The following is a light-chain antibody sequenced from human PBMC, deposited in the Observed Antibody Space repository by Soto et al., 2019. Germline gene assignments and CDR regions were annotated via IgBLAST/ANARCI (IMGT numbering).Light chain of an antibody. Sequence: QSALTQHASVSGSPGQSITIACTGTSSDVGRYNLVSWYQQHPGEAPKLMIYGGTKRPSGVSNRFSGSKSGNTASLTISGLQAEDEADYYCCSYAGITTYYVFGTGTKLTVL. J-gene: IGLJ1*01. CDR1: SSDVGRYNL. CDR2: GGT. CDR3: CSYAGITTYYV. V-gene: IGLV2-23*01.